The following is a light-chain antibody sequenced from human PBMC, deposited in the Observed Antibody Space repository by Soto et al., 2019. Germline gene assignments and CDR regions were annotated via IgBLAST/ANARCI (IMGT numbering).Light chain of an antibody. CDR3: QQYGSSLST. CDR1: QSVSSY. Sequence: EIVLTQSPATPSLSPGERATLSCRASQSVSSYLAWYQQKPGQAPRLLIYGASSRATGIPDRFSGSGSGTDFTLTISGLEPEDFAVYYCQQYGSSLSTFGQGTKVDI. V-gene: IGKV3-20*01. CDR2: GAS. J-gene: IGKJ1*01.